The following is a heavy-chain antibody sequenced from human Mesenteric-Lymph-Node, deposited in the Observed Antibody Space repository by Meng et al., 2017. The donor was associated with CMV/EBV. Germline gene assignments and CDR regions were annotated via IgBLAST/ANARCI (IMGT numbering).Heavy chain of an antibody. CDR2: IWYDGSNK. V-gene: IGHV3-33*01. CDR3: TTVYDFWRY. J-gene: IGHJ4*02. D-gene: IGHD3-3*01. CDR1: GFTFSSYG. Sequence: GESLKISCAASGFTFSSYGMHWVRQAPGKGLEWVAVIWYDGSNKYYADSVKGRFTISRDNSKNTLYLQMNSLRAEDTAVYYCTTVYDFWRYWGQGTLVTVSS.